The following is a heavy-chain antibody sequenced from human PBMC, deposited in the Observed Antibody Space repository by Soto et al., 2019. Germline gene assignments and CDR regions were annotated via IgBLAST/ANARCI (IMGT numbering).Heavy chain of an antibody. CDR2: IIPIFGTA. D-gene: IGHD3-10*01. J-gene: IGHJ6*02. V-gene: IGHV1-69*13. Sequence: GASVKVSCKASGGTFSSYAISWVRQAPGQGLEWMRGIIPIFGTANYAQKFQGRVTITADESTSTAYMELSSLRSEDTAVYYCTGYLSVGYVLLWLGEHDADLGYGMDVWGPGTTATFYS. CDR3: TGYLSVGYVLLWLGEHDADLGYGMDV. CDR1: GGTFSSYA.